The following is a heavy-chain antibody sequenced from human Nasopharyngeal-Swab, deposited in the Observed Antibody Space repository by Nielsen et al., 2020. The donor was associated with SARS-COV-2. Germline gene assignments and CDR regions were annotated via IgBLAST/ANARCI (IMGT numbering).Heavy chain of an antibody. CDR2: ISGSGGST. D-gene: IGHD6-13*01. CDR3: AKSKGYTSSWNDY. Sequence: VRQMPGKGPEWVSVISGSGGSTYYADSVKGRFTTSRDNSKTTVHLQMDRLRVEDTAVYFCAKSKGYTSSWNDYWGQGTLVTVSS. V-gene: IGHV3-23*01. J-gene: IGHJ4*02.